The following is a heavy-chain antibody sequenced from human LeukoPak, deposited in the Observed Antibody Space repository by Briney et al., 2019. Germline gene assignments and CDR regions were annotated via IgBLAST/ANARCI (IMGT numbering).Heavy chain of an antibody. Sequence: GGSLRLSCAASGFTFNNYAMSWVRQAPGKGLEWVSGISGSGRSTYYADSVKGRFTISRDNSKNTLYLQTNSLRAEDTAVYYCAKDSPYGSGSYYKAEDAFDIWGQGTMVTVSS. J-gene: IGHJ3*02. V-gene: IGHV3-23*01. CDR1: GFTFNNYA. D-gene: IGHD3-10*01. CDR3: AKDSPYGSGSYYKAEDAFDI. CDR2: ISGSGRST.